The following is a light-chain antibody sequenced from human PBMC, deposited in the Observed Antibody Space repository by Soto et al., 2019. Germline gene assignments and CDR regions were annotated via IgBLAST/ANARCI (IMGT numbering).Light chain of an antibody. CDR1: QRLLHIGGKTY. V-gene: IGKV2D-29*01. CDR2: DLS. CDR3: RQSIQLPRT. Sequence: DIVMTQAPLSLSVARGQPAGISCSASQRLLHIGGKTYLYWCLQVPGQPPQLLIYDLSNRFPGVADSCSGSGSGTDLTLKISRVEAEDVGVYYCRQSIQLPRTFCQGTKV. J-gene: IGKJ1*01.